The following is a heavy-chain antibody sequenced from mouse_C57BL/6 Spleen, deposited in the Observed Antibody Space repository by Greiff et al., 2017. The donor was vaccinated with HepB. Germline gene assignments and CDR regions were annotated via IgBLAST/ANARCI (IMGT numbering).Heavy chain of an antibody. CDR1: GYSFTDYN. J-gene: IGHJ1*03. D-gene: IGHD1-1*01. CDR3: ARAITTVVARYFDV. CDR2: INPNYGTT. V-gene: IGHV1-39*01. Sequence: EVQGVESGPELVKPGASVKISCKASGYSFTDYNMNWVKQSNGKSLEWIGVINPNYGTTSYNQKFKGKATLTVDQSSSTAYMQLNSLTSEDSAVYYCARAITTVVARYFDVWGTGTTVTVSS.